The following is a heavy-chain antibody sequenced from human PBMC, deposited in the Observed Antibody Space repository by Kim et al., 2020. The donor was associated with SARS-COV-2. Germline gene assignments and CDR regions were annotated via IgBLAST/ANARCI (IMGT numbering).Heavy chain of an antibody. CDR2: INPNSGAT. V-gene: IGHV1-2*02. CDR3: VRTVVLRYLEWLY. Sequence: ASVKVSCKASGYIFIDYYMHWVRQAPGQGLEWMGWINPNSGATNYAQKFQGRVIMTRDTSISTAYMELSSLRSDDTAVYYCVRTVVLRYLEWLYWGQGTLVTVSS. CDR1: GYIFIDYY. J-gene: IGHJ4*02. D-gene: IGHD3-3*01.